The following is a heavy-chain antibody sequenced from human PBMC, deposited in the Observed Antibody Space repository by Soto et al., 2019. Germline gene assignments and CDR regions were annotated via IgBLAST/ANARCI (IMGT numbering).Heavy chain of an antibody. CDR1: GGSISSSSHY. V-gene: IGHV4-39*01. Sequence: SETLSLTCTVSGGSISSSSHYWGWIRQPPGKGLEWIGSIYYSGSTYYNPSLKSRVTISVDTSTKQFSLKLSSVTAADSAVYYCARHVFRWFGDTLKFDPWGQGPLVTVSS. J-gene: IGHJ5*02. D-gene: IGHD3-10*01. CDR3: ARHVFRWFGDTLKFDP. CDR2: IYYSGST.